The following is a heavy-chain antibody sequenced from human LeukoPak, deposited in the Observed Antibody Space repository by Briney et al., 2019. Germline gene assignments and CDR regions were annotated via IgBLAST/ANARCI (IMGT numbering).Heavy chain of an antibody. CDR2: IYYSGST. Sequence: SETLSLTCTVYSGSISSGDYYWSWIRQPPGKGLEWIGYIYYSGSTYYNPSLKSRVTISVDTSKNQFSLKLSSVTAADTAVYYCARVHWGSYPDYWGQGTLVTISS. V-gene: IGHV4-30-4*08. CDR3: ARVHWGSYPDY. J-gene: IGHJ4*02. CDR1: SGSISSGDYY. D-gene: IGHD1-26*01.